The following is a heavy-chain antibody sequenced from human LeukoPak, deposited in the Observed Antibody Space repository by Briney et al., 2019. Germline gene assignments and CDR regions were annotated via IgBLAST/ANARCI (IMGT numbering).Heavy chain of an antibody. Sequence: SETLSLTCAVSGGSISSGGYSWSWIRQPPGKGLEWIGYIYYSGSTNYNPSLKSRVTISVDTSKNQFSLKLSSVTAADTAVYYCARGKDYDFWSGSPYFDYWGQGTLVTVSS. D-gene: IGHD3-3*01. V-gene: IGHV4-61*08. CDR1: GGSISSGGYS. CDR3: ARGKDYDFWSGSPYFDY. CDR2: IYYSGST. J-gene: IGHJ4*02.